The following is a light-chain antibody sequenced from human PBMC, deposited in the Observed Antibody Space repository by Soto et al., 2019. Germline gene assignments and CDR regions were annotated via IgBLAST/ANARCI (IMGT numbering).Light chain of an antibody. V-gene: IGKV1-27*01. CDR1: QGISNY. CDR3: QKYSSVPL. J-gene: IGKJ3*01. CDR2: AAS. Sequence: DIQMTQSPSSLSASVGDRVTITCRASQGISNYIAWYQQKPGKAPKLLIYAASTLQSAVPSRFSGSGSETDFNLTINSLQHEDAATYSCQKYSSVPLFGPGTKVDIK.